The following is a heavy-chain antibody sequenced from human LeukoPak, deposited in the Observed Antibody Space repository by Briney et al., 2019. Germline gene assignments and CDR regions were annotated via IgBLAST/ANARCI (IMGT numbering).Heavy chain of an antibody. D-gene: IGHD2-15*01. V-gene: IGHV4-39*01. Sequence: PSETLSLTCTVSGGSIDTRSYSWGWVRQPPGRGLECIGSVHNSGRTYYNPSLKSRVGISMDTSKNQFSLKLSSVTAADTAVYYCARLVVGLNFPLDYWGQGTLVTVSS. CDR1: GGSIDTRSYS. CDR3: ARLVVGLNFPLDY. J-gene: IGHJ4*02. CDR2: VHNSGRT.